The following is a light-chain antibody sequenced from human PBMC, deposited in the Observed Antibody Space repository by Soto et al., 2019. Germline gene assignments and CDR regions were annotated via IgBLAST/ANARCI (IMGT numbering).Light chain of an antibody. CDR1: QGISSH. CDR3: QQLNSYPLT. V-gene: IGKV1-9*01. J-gene: IGKJ4*01. CDR2: AAS. Sequence: DIQLTQSPSLLSASVGDRVTITCRASQGISSHLAWYQQKSGKAPKLLMYAASTLQSGVASRFCGSGSGTEFTLTISRLQPEDFATYYCQQLNSYPLTFGGGTKVEIK.